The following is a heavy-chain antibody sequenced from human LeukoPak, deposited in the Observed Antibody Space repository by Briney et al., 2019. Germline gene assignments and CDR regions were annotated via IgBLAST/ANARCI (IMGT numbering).Heavy chain of an antibody. V-gene: IGHV1-2*06. D-gene: IGHD3-9*01. Sequence: ASVKVSCKASGYTFTGYYMHWVRQAPGQGLEWMGRINPNSGGTNYAQMFQGRVTMTRDTSISTAYMELSRLRSDDTAVYYCARVHYDTHDRDGDDYWGQGTLVTVSS. CDR3: ARVHYDTHDRDGDDY. CDR2: INPNSGGT. CDR1: GYTFTGYY. J-gene: IGHJ4*02.